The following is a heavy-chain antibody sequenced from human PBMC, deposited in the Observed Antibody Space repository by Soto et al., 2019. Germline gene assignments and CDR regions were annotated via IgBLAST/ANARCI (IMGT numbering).Heavy chain of an antibody. V-gene: IGHV3-30*18. CDR2: ISYDGSNK. J-gene: IGHJ4*02. CDR1: GFTFSSYG. Sequence: GGSLRLSCAASGFTFSSYGMHWVRQAPGKGLEWVAVISYDGSNKYYADSVKGRFTISRDNSKNTLYLQMNSLRAEDTAVYYCAKDLEEGAVAGDLYYFDYWGQGTLVTVSS. D-gene: IGHD6-19*01. CDR3: AKDLEEGAVAGDLYYFDY.